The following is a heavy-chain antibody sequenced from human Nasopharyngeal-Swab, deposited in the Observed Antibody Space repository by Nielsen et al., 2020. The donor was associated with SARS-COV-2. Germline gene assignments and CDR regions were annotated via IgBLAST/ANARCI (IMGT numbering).Heavy chain of an antibody. Sequence: WVRQAPGQGLEWMGRIIPILGIANYAQKLQGRVTITADKSTSTAYMELSSLRSEDTAVYYCARDRSRGYSYGYGVWGQGTLVTVSS. V-gene: IGHV1-69*04. CDR3: ARDRSRGYSYGYGV. D-gene: IGHD5-18*01. CDR2: IIPILGIA. J-gene: IGHJ4*02.